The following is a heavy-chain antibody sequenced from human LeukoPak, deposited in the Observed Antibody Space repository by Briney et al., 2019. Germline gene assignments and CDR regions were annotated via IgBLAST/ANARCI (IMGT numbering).Heavy chain of an antibody. CDR1: GGSISSSSYY. J-gene: IGHJ4*02. V-gene: IGHV4-39*01. Sequence: SETLSLTCTVSGGSISSSSYYWGWIRQPPGKGLEWLGSIYYSGSTYYNPSLKSRVTISVDTSKTQFSLKLSSVTAADTAVYYCARQLPTYYYDSSGYYGYWGQGTLVTVSS. D-gene: IGHD3-22*01. CDR2: IYYSGST. CDR3: ARQLPTYYYDSSGYYGY.